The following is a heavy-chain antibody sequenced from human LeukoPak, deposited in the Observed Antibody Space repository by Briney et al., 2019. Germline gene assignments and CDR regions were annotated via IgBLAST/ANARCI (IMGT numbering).Heavy chain of an antibody. Sequence: GESLKISCKGSGYSFSSYWIAWVRQMPGKGLEWMGSIYPGDSDTRYSPSFQGQVTISADKSISTAYLQWSSLKASDTAMYYCARRIVVVPAAMPWDAFDIWGQGTMVTVSS. CDR1: GYSFSSYW. CDR3: ARRIVVVPAAMPWDAFDI. CDR2: IYPGDSDT. V-gene: IGHV5-51*01. D-gene: IGHD2-2*01. J-gene: IGHJ3*02.